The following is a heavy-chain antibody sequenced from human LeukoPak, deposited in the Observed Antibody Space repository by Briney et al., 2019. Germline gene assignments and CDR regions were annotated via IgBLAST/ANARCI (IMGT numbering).Heavy chain of an antibody. CDR1: GFTFSSYS. CDR2: ISSSSSYI. Sequence: PGGSLRLPCAASGFTFSSYSMNWVRQAPGKGLEWVSSISSSSSYIYYADSVKGRFTISRDNAKNSLYLQMNSLRAEDTAVYYCAREEDYYYDSSGYHDAFDIWGQGTMVTVSS. J-gene: IGHJ3*02. V-gene: IGHV3-21*01. CDR3: AREEDYYYDSSGYHDAFDI. D-gene: IGHD3-22*01.